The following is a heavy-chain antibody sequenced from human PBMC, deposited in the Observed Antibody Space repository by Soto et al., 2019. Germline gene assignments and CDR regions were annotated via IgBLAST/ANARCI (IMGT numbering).Heavy chain of an antibody. CDR1: GYTFTSYA. Sequence: QVQLVQSGAEVKKPGASVKVSCKASGYTFTSYAMHWVRQAPGQRLEWMGWINAGNGNTKYSQKCQGRASITRXXSXTXXDMELSSLRSEDTAVYYGARDLAPPDDYGSGSYHYWGQGTLVTVSS. D-gene: IGHD3-10*01. CDR2: INAGNGNT. V-gene: IGHV1-3*01. CDR3: ARDLAPPDDYGSGSYHY. J-gene: IGHJ4*02.